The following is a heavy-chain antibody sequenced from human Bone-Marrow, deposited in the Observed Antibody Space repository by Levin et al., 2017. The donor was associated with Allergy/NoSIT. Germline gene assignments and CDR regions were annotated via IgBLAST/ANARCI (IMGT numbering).Heavy chain of an antibody. V-gene: IGHV3-11*05. CDR1: GFTFSDYY. D-gene: IGHD3-10*01. J-gene: IGHJ6*02. CDR3: ARDYYGSGSYYRYYYGMDV. CDR2: ISSSSSYT. Sequence: PGGSLRLSCAASGFTFSDYYMSWIRQAPGKGLEWVSYISSSSSYTNYADSVKGRFTISRDNAKNSLYLQMNSLRAEDTAVYYCARDYYGSGSYYRYYYGMDVWGQGTTVTVSS.